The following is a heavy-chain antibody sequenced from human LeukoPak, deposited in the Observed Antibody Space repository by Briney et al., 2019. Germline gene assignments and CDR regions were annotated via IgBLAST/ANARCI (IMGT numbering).Heavy chain of an antibody. J-gene: IGHJ4*02. D-gene: IGHD3-10*01. V-gene: IGHV4-59*12. CDR2: MYYSGST. CDR1: GGSISSYY. CDR3: ARGYYGSGSYYNY. Sequence: SETLSLTCTVSGGSISSYYWSWIRQPPGKGLEWIGYMYYSGSTNYNPSLESRVTISVDTSKNQFSLKLSSVTAADTAVYYCARGYYGSGSYYNYWGQGTLVTVSS.